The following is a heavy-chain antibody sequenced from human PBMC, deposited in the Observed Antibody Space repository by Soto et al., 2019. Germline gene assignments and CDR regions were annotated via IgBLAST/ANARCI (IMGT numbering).Heavy chain of an antibody. CDR3: ARGGGDGYNGISDAFDI. J-gene: IGHJ3*02. CDR1: GYTFTSYD. CDR2: MNPNSGNT. Sequence: ASVKVSCKASGYTFTSYDINWVRQATGQGLEWMGWMNPNSGNTSYAQKFQGRVTMTRNTSISTAYMELSSLRSEDTAVYYCARGGGDGYNGISDAFDIWGQGTMVTVSS. D-gene: IGHD5-12*01. V-gene: IGHV1-8*01.